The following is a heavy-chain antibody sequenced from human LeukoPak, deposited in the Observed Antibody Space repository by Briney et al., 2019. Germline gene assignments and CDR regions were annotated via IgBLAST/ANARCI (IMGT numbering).Heavy chain of an antibody. CDR2: ISYDGSNK. Sequence: GGSLRLSCAAPGFSFDKYSMHWVRQAPGKGLEWVAVISYDGSNKYYADSEKGRFTISRDNSKNTLYLQMNSLRAEDTAVYYCARGQYSGYDCYDYWGQGTLVTVSS. J-gene: IGHJ4*02. D-gene: IGHD5-12*01. CDR3: ARGQYSGYDCYDY. CDR1: GFSFDKYS. V-gene: IGHV3-30-3*01.